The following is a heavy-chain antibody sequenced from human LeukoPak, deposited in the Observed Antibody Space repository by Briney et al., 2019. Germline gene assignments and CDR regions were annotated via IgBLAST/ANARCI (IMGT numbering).Heavy chain of an antibody. V-gene: IGHV1-69*13. Sequence: GASVKVSCKAVGDTFSIYGISWVRQAPGQGLEWMGGIIPISGAAEYAQKFQGRVTITADEPTTTAYMELTSLTSDDTAVYYCARDGEYCSGGSCYPGVSEHDAFDIWGQGTMVTVSS. CDR2: IIPISGAA. CDR1: GDTFSIYG. CDR3: ARDGEYCSGGSCYPGVSEHDAFDI. J-gene: IGHJ3*02. D-gene: IGHD2-15*01.